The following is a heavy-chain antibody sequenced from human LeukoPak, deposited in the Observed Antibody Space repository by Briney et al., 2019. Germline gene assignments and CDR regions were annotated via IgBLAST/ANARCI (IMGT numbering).Heavy chain of an antibody. CDR2: SWNCDKI. J-gene: IGHJ4*02. V-gene: IGHV3-9*01. CDR3: ARHPLKD. Sequence: SWNCDKIGYADSVKGRFTISRDNAKKTLYLQMNGLRADDTAVYYCARHPLKDWGQGTLVTVSS.